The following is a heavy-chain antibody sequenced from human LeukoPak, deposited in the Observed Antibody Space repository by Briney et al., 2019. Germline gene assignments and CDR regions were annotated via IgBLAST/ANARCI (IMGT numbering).Heavy chain of an antibody. CDR2: IHPIGGST. CDR3: ARCDFNSGSYYFDY. V-gene: IGHV1-46*01. Sequence: ASVKVSCKASGYIFTSHYIQWARQVPGQGLEWMGLIHPIGGSTTYAQRFQGRVTMTRDTATSTVYMELRSLRSEDTAIYYCARCDFNSGSYYFDYWGQGNMVTVSS. CDR1: GYIFTSHY. D-gene: IGHD3-10*01. J-gene: IGHJ4*02.